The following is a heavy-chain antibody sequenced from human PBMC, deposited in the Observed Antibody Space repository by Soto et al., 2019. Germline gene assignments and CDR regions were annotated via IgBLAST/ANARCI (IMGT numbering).Heavy chain of an antibody. CDR1: GFTFSSYA. Sequence: QVQLVESGGGVVQPGRSLRLSCAASGFTFSSYAMHWVRQAPGKGLEWVAVISYDGSNKYYADSVKGRFTISRDNSKNTLYLQMNSLRAEDTAVYYCARPTLGSSSWYVVGLDYWGQGTLVTVSS. D-gene: IGHD6-13*01. J-gene: IGHJ4*02. CDR3: ARPTLGSSSWYVVGLDY. CDR2: ISYDGSNK. V-gene: IGHV3-30-3*01.